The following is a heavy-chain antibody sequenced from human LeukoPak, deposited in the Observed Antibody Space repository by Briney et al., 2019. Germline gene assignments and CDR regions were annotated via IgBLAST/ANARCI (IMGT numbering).Heavy chain of an antibody. CDR1: RFTFSSYA. J-gene: IGHJ4*02. CDR3: AKDRSEGLLWSGEGEGYFGF. D-gene: IGHD3-10*01. CDR2: ITGSGDTT. Sequence: GGSLRLSCAASRFTFSSYAMSWVRQTPGKGLEWVSSITGSGDTTYYAESVRGRFTISRDNSKSTLFLQMNSLRDEDTAIYYCAKDRSEGLLWSGEGEGYFGFWGQGTVVTVSS. V-gene: IGHV3-23*01.